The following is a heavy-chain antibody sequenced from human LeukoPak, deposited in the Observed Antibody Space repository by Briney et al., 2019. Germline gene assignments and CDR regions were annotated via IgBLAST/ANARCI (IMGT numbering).Heavy chain of an antibody. CDR2: ISAYNGNT. Sequence: GASVKVSCKASGYTFTSYGISWVRQAPGQGLEWMGWISAYNGNTNYAQKLQGRVTMTTDTSTSTAYMELRSLRSDDTAVYYCARDLEDIVVVPAARNWFDPWGQGTLVTVSS. D-gene: IGHD2-2*01. V-gene: IGHV1-18*01. CDR1: GYTFTSYG. J-gene: IGHJ5*02. CDR3: ARDLEDIVVVPAARNWFDP.